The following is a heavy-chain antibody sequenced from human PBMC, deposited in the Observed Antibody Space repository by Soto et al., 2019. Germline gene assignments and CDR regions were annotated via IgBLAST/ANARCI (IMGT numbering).Heavy chain of an antibody. V-gene: IGHV3-30-3*01. CDR3: AHLAGLSHTDDF. Sequence: QVQLVESGGGVVQPGRPLRLSCAASGFTFSDYALHWVRQAPGKGLEWVTVISSDGSNRYYADSVKGRFTISRDNSKNTLYLQMNSLRVEDTAIYICAHLAGLSHTDDFWGQGTPVTVSS. J-gene: IGHJ4*02. CDR1: GFTFSDYA. D-gene: IGHD5-18*01. CDR2: ISSDGSNR.